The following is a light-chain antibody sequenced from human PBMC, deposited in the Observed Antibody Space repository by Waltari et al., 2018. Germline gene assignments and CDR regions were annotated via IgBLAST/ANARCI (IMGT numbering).Light chain of an antibody. CDR3: CSYAGSTTRWV. Sequence: QSALTQPASVSGSPGQSITISCTGTSSDVGSYTLVSWYQQHPGKAPKLIIYAVSKLPSGVSARFSGSKSGNTASLTISGLQAEDEADYYCCSYAGSTTRWVFGGGTKLTVL. V-gene: IGLV2-23*02. CDR1: SSDVGSYTL. CDR2: AVS. J-gene: IGLJ3*02.